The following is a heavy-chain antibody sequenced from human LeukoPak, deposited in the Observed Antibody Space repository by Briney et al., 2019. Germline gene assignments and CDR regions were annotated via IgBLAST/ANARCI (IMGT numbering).Heavy chain of an antibody. CDR3: ARLSAMVRGPEDIFYFEY. D-gene: IGHD3-10*01. CDR2: IRQGGSEK. J-gene: IGHJ4*02. Sequence: GGSLRLSCETSGFSFSTYWMSWVRQAPGKGLEWVANIRQGGSEKYYVDSVKGRFTISRDIAKQSVFLQMNSLRDEDTAVYFCARLSAMVRGPEDIFYFEYWGLGTLVTVSS. V-gene: IGHV3-7*01. CDR1: GFSFSTYW.